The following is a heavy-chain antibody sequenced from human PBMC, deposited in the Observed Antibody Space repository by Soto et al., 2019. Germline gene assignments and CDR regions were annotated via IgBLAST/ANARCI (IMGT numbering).Heavy chain of an antibody. Sequence: GGALRLSCAASGFTFRNYRMHWVRQAPGKGLEWVVLISFDGSSKYYADSVKGRFTISRDNSKNTVYVQMNSLRGEDTAVYYCAREDLRPPSNYYGMDVWGQGTTVTVSS. D-gene: IGHD4-17*01. CDR3: AREDLRPPSNYYGMDV. CDR2: ISFDGSSK. V-gene: IGHV3-30-3*01. J-gene: IGHJ6*02. CDR1: GFTFRNYR.